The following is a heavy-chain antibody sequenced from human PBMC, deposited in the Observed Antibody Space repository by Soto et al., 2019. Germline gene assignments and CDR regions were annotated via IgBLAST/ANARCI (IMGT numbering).Heavy chain of an antibody. CDR1: GYSFINYG. CDR3: ARDSKWLIINGNWFDS. CDR2: ISGSNGAT. V-gene: IGHV1-18*04. J-gene: IGHJ5*01. D-gene: IGHD5-12*01. Sequence: ASVKVSCKFSGYSFINYGMTWVRPAPGQGLEWMGWISGSNGATNYAQRFQGRVTLTTDTSTNTAYLELRSLRLDDTAVYYCARDSKWLIINGNWFDSWGQGTRVTVSS.